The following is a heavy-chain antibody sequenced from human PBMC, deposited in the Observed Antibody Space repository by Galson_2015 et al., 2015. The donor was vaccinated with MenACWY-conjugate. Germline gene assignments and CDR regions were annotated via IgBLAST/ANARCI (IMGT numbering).Heavy chain of an antibody. J-gene: IGHJ4*02. CDR2: IIPFLGIP. V-gene: IGHV1-69*04. CDR1: GSIFNNYA. CDR3: ARIGTTDCGSTSCFDY. Sequence: SVKVSCKASGSIFNNYAISWVRQAPGQGLEWVGRIIPFLGIPTYAQKFQGRVTITATKSTTTVYMELSSLTSEDTAVYYCARIGTTDCGSTSCFDYWGQGTPVTVSS. D-gene: IGHD2-2*01.